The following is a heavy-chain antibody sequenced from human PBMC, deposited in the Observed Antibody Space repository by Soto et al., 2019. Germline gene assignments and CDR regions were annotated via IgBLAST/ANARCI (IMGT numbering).Heavy chain of an antibody. CDR3: ARGSSGWETDAFDI. V-gene: IGHV3-13*01. CDR2: IGTAGET. Sequence: GGSLRLSCAASGFTFSSYDMHWVRQATGKGLEWVSAIGTAGETYYPGSVKGGLIISRENAKNSLYLQMKSLRAGDTAVYYCARGSSGWETDAFDIWGQGTMVTVSS. J-gene: IGHJ3*02. CDR1: GFTFSSYD. D-gene: IGHD6-19*01.